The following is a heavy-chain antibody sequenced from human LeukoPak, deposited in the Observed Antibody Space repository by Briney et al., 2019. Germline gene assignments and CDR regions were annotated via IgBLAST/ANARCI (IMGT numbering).Heavy chain of an antibody. CDR3: ARAIVATTYYFDY. CDR2: IYTSGST. J-gene: IGHJ4*02. D-gene: IGHD5-12*01. CDR1: GGSISSYS. Sequence: SETLPLTCTVSGGSISSYSWSWIRQPAGKGLEWIGRIYTSGSTNYNPSLKSRVTMSVDTSKNQFSLKLSSVTAADTAVYYCARAIVATTYYFDYWGQGTLVTVSS. V-gene: IGHV4-4*07.